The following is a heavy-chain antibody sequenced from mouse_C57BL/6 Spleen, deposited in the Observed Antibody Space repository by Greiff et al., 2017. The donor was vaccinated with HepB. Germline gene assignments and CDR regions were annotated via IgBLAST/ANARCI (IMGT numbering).Heavy chain of an antibody. V-gene: IGHV2-6-1*01. D-gene: IGHD2-4*01. CDR3: ARQDYDYDGYAMDY. J-gene: IGHJ4*01. Sequence: VQLQQSGPGLVAPSQNLSITCTVSGFSLTSYGVHWVRQPPGKGLEWLVVIWSDGSTTYNSALKSRLSISKDNSKSQVFLKMNSLQTDDTAMYYCARQDYDYDGYAMDYWGQGTSVTVSS. CDR1: GFSLTSYG. CDR2: IWSDGST.